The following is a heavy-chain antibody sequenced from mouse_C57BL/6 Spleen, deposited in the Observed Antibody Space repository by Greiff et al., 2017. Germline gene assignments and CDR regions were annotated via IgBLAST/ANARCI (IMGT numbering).Heavy chain of an antibody. J-gene: IGHJ4*01. D-gene: IGHD2-3*01. CDR1: GFTFSDYG. CDR2: ISSGSSTI. CDR3: ARRSIYDGYSYAMDY. Sequence: EVKLQESGGGLVKPGGSLKLSCAASGFTFSDYGMHWVRQAPEKGLEWVAYISSGSSTIYYADTVKGRFTISRDNAKNTLFLQMTSLRSEDTAMYYCARRSIYDGYSYAMDYWGQGTSVTVSS. V-gene: IGHV5-17*01.